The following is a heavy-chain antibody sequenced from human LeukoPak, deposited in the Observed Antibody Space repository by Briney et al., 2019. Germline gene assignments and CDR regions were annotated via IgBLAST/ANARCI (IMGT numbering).Heavy chain of an antibody. CDR2: IYTSGST. D-gene: IGHD3-22*01. CDR3: ARGPQPTTYYYDSSGYYGWFDP. CDR1: GGSISSGSYY. Sequence: SQTLSLTCTVSGGSISSGSYYWSWIRQPAGKGLEWIGRIYTSGSTSYNPSLKSRVTISVDTSKNQFSLKLSSVTAADTAVYYCARGPQPTTYYYDSSGYYGWFDPWGQGTLVTVSS. V-gene: IGHV4-61*02. J-gene: IGHJ5*02.